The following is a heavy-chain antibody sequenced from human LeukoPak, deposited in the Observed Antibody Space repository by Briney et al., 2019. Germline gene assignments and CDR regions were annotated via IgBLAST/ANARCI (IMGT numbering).Heavy chain of an antibody. CDR3: ARESVGAAAGTYGY. CDR1: GFIVSSNY. CDR2: ISGGGIT. Sequence: GGSLRLSCAASGFIVSSNYMSWVRQAPGKGLEWVSVISGGGITYYTDSVKGRFTISRDNSKNTLYLQMNSLRAEDTAVYYCARESVGAAAGTYGYWGQGTLVTVSS. V-gene: IGHV3-53*01. D-gene: IGHD6-13*01. J-gene: IGHJ4*02.